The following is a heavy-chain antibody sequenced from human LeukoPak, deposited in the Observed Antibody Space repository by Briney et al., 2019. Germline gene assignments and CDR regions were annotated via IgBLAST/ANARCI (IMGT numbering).Heavy chain of an antibody. CDR1: GGSISSGRYY. J-gene: IGHJ4*02. CDR3: ASFVWSGYYFDY. V-gene: IGHV4-61*02. CDR2: IYASGST. D-gene: IGHD3-3*01. Sequence: SETLSLTCTVSGGSISSGRYYWSWIRQPAGKGLEWIGRIYASGSTNYNPSLKSRVTISVDTSKNQFSLKLSSVTAADTAVYYCASFVWSGYYFDYWGQGTLVTVSS.